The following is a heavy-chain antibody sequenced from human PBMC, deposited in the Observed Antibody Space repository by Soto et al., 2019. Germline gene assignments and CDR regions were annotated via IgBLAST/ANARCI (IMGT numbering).Heavy chain of an antibody. CDR1: GFTFSSHG. D-gene: IGHD3-3*01. J-gene: IGHJ5*02. CDR3: AKESVSGITIFGP. V-gene: IGHV3-30*18. CDR2: ISYDGSYK. Sequence: GESLKISCAASGFTFSSHGMHWVRQAPGKGLEWVAVISYDGSYKKYADSVKGRFTISRDNSKNTLYLQMNSLRAEDTAVYYCAKESVSGITIFGPRGKGPLVTVSS.